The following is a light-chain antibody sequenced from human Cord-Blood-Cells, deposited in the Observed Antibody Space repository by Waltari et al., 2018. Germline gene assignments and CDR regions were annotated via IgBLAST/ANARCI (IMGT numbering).Light chain of an antibody. CDR3: CSYAGSSTYV. V-gene: IGLV2-23*01. Sequence: QSALTQPASVSGSPGQSITIPCTGTSSDVGRYNLVSWYQQHPGKAPKLMIYEGSKRPSGVSNRFSGSKSGNTASLTISGLQAEDEADYYCCSYAGSSTYVFGTETKVTVL. CDR2: EGS. CDR1: SSDVGRYNL. J-gene: IGLJ1*01.